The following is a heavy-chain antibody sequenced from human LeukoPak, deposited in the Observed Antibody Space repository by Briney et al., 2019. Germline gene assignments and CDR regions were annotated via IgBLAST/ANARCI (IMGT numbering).Heavy chain of an antibody. V-gene: IGHV4-4*07. CDR1: GGSISSYY. CDR2: IYTSGST. J-gene: IGHJ4*02. Sequence: SETLSLTCTVSGGSISSYYWSWIRQPAGKGLEWIGRIYTSGSTNYNPSLKSRVTISVDTSKNQFSLKLSSVTAADTAVYYCARGGDSSGWYEDFDYWGQGTLVTVSS. CDR3: ARGGDSSGWYEDFDY. D-gene: IGHD6-19*01.